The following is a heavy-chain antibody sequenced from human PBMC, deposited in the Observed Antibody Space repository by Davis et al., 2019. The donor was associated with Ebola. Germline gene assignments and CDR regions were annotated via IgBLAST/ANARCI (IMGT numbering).Heavy chain of an antibody. J-gene: IGHJ3*01. V-gene: IGHV3-21*01. CDR2: ISSSSSYI. D-gene: IGHD6-13*01. CDR1: GFTFSSYS. CDR3: AKALPAAAGTGAFDV. Sequence: GESLKISCAASGFTFSSYSMNWVRQAPGTGLEWVSSISSSSSYIYYADSVKGRFTISRDNAKNSLYLQMNSLRAEDTAVYYCAKALPAAAGTGAFDVWGQGTKVTVSS.